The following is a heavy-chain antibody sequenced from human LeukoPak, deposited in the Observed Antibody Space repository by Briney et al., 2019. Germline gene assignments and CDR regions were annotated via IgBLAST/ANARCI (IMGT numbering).Heavy chain of an antibody. V-gene: IGHV4-61*02. D-gene: IGHD5-18*01. J-gene: IGHJ4*02. CDR1: GGSISSGSYY. Sequence: SQTLSLTCTVSGGSISSGSYYWSWIRQPAGKGLEWIGRIYTSGSTNYNPSLKSRVTISVDTSKNQFSLKLSSVTAAGTAVYYCAREGAGGLDTDTFDYWGQGTLVTVSS. CDR3: AREGAGGLDTDTFDY. CDR2: IYTSGST.